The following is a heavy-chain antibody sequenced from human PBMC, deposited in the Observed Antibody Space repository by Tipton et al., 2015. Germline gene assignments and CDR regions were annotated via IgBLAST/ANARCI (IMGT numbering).Heavy chain of an antibody. Sequence: QLVQSGPEVKKPGASEKVSCKAPGHIFTSYYIQWVRQATGQGLEWMGVINPTAGSATYAQKFQGRVTMTRATSTSTVYMDLSSPRSEDTAIYYCARDQGIPVHPGLWYFDLWGRGTLVTVSS. CDR3: ARDQGIPVHPGLWYFDL. V-gene: IGHV1-46*01. D-gene: IGHD6-19*01. CDR1: GHIFTSYY. CDR2: INPTAGSA. J-gene: IGHJ2*01.